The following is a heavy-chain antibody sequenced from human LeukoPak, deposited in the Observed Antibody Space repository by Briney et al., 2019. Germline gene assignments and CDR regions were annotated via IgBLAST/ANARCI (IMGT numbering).Heavy chain of an antibody. Sequence: SETLSLTCTVSGGSISSYYWSWIRQPPGKGLEWIGYIYYSGSTNYNPSLKSRVTISVDTSKNQFSLKLSSVTAADTAVYYCARAGRYCSSTSCYAYNWFDPWGQGTLVTVSS. CDR2: IYYSGST. CDR3: ARAGRYCSSTSCYAYNWFDP. D-gene: IGHD2-2*01. V-gene: IGHV4-59*12. CDR1: GGSISSYY. J-gene: IGHJ5*02.